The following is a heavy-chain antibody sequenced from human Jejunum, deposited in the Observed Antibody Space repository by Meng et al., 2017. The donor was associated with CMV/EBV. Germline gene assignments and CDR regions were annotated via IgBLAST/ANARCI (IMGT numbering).Heavy chain of an antibody. Sequence: VSGVSISRSVWSWLRHSPGKGLEWIGYFYYAGTNYTPSLKSRATISVDTSKNQFSLQLSSVTAADTAVYYCARESTSRGKYYFDYWGQGTRVTVSS. CDR1: GVSISRSV. CDR3: ARESTSRGKYYFDY. D-gene: IGHD2-2*01. CDR2: FYYAGT. V-gene: IGHV4-59*01. J-gene: IGHJ4*02.